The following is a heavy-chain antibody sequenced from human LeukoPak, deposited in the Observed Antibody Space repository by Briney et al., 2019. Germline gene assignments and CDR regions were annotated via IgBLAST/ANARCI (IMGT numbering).Heavy chain of an antibody. D-gene: IGHD1-1*01. CDR2: IHHSGRL. CDR1: GDSIGGNKW. CDR3: ARGGDWKFDY. V-gene: IGHV4-4*02. J-gene: IGHJ4*02. Sequence: SETLFLTCAVSGDSIGGNKWSTWVRQPPGKGLEWIGEIHHSGRLNYSPSLKSRVTISVDKSKNHFSLNLNSITPADTAIYYCARGGDWKFDYWGQGALVTVSS.